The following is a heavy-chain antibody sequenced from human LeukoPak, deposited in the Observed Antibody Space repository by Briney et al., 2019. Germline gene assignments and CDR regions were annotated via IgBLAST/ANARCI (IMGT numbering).Heavy chain of an antibody. Sequence: SETLTLTCTVSGCSISSYYWTWIRQPPGKGLGLEWIGYIYYSGGKNYSPSLKSRVTISIDTAKNQVSLKLSTVTAADTAVYYCARLWDSSSSLDYWGQGTLVTVSS. D-gene: IGHD6-6*01. J-gene: IGHJ4*02. CDR1: GCSISSYY. CDR3: ARLWDSSSSLDY. CDR2: IYYSGGK. V-gene: IGHV4-59*08.